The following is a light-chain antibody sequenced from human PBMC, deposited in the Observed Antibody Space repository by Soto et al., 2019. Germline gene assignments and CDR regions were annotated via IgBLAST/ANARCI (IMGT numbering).Light chain of an antibody. CDR2: KAS. V-gene: IGKV1-5*03. Sequence: DILMTQSPSTLSASVGDRVTITCRASQSISSWLAWYQQKPGQAPNLLIYKASSLESGIPSRFSGSGSGTDFTLTISSLQPDDFAAYYCQQHNNYPLTFGGGTKVEIK. J-gene: IGKJ4*01. CDR3: QQHNNYPLT. CDR1: QSISSW.